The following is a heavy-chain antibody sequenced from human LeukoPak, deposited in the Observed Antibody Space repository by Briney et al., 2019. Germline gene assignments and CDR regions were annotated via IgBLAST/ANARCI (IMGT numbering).Heavy chain of an antibody. V-gene: IGHV3-30*02. D-gene: IGHD6-19*01. J-gene: IGHJ4*02. CDR2: IRYDGSNK. CDR1: GFTFSTYG. Sequence: GGSLKLSCAAPGFTFSTYGMLWVRQAPGQGPEWVALIRYDGSNKYYADSVKGRFTISRDNSKNTLYLQMNSLRVEDTAMYYCAKAGTQQWLLFVGVYWGQGALVTVSS. CDR3: AKAGTQQWLLFVGVY.